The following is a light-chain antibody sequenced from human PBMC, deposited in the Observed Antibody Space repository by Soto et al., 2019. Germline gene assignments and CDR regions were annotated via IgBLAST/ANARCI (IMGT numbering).Light chain of an antibody. CDR3: QQYGRSPPSWT. CDR2: GAS. J-gene: IGKJ1*01. V-gene: IGKV3-20*01. CDR1: QSVSSSY. Sequence: ETVLTQSPGTLSLSPGERTTLSCRASQSVSSSYLAWYQQKPGQAPRLLIYGASRRATGIPDRFSGSGSGTDFTLTISRLEPEDFAVYYCQQYGRSPPSWTFGQGTKVEIK.